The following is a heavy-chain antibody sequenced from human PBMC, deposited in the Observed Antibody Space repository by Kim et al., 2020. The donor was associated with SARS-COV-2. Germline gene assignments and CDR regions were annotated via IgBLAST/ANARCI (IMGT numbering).Heavy chain of an antibody. J-gene: IGHJ5*02. CDR1: GGSISSYY. D-gene: IGHD3-3*01. V-gene: IGHV4-59*08. CDR2: IYYSGST. CDR3: ARRNPESILSWFDP. Sequence: SETLSLTCTVSGGSISSYYWSWIRQPPGKGLEWIGYIYYSGSTNYNPSLKSRVTISVDTSKNQFSLKLSSVTAADTAVYYCARRNPESILSWFDPWGQGTLVTVSS.